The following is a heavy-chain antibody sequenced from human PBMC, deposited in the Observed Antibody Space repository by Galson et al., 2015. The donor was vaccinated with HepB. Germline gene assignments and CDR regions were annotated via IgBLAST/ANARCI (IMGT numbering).Heavy chain of an antibody. J-gene: IGHJ4*02. CDR2: ISYDGTNK. D-gene: IGHD6-13*01. CDR3: ARDGAPNSIWPYRFLDH. Sequence: SLRLSCAASGFTFSSYAMHWVRQAPGKGLEWVAVISYDGTNKYYADSVRGRFIISRDNSRNTLYVQMNSLRAEDTAVYYCARDGAPNSIWPYRFLDHWGQGTLVTVSS. V-gene: IGHV3-30-3*01. CDR1: GFTFSSYA.